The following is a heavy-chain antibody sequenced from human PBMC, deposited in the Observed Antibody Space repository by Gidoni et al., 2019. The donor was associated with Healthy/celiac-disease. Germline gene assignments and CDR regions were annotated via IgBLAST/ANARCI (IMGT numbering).Heavy chain of an antibody. J-gene: IGHJ4*02. CDR1: GFTFSSYA. D-gene: IGHD4-17*01. CDR3: ANYDYGDYYFGS. CDR2: ISDSGGST. Sequence: EVQLLESGGGLVQPGGSLRLSCAASGFTFSSYAMSWVRRAPGKGLEWVSAISDSGGSTYYADSVKGRFTITRDNSKNTLYVQMNSLRAEDTAVYYCANYDYGDYYFGSWGQGTLVTVSS. V-gene: IGHV3-23*01.